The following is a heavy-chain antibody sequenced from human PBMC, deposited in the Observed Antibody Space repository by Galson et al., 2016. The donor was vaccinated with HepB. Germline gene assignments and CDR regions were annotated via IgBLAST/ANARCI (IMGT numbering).Heavy chain of an antibody. V-gene: IGHV3-23*01. CDR1: GFTFSSYA. J-gene: IGHJ6*02. Sequence: LRLSCAASGFTFSSYAMTWVRQAPGKGLEWVSAISGSGGSTYYADSVKGRFTISRDNSKNTLYLQMNSLGAEDTAVYYCVKVGGPEYSSSRIHYYYYAMDVWGQGTTVTVSS. CDR3: VKVGGPEYSSSRIHYYYYAMDV. CDR2: ISGSGGST. D-gene: IGHD6-6*01.